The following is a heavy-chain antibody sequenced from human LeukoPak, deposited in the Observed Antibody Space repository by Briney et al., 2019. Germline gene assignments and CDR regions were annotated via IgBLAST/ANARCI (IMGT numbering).Heavy chain of an antibody. CDR2: ISGYNGNT. V-gene: IGHV1-18*01. CDR1: GYSFTSYG. Sequence: ASVKVSCKTSGYSFTSYGISWVRQAPGQGLEWMGWISGYNGNTNYAQNLQGRVTMTTDTSTSTAYMELRSLKSDDTAVYYCAREAVAGVFDYCGQGALVTVSS. J-gene: IGHJ4*02. D-gene: IGHD6-19*01. CDR3: AREAVAGVFDY.